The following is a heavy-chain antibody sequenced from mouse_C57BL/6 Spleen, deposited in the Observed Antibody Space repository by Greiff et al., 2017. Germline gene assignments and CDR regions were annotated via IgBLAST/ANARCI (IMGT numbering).Heavy chain of an antibody. V-gene: IGHV1-55*01. D-gene: IGHD1-2*01. CDR3: ASSHCGYRDFDY. Sequence: QVQLQQPGAELVKPGASVKMSCKASGYTFTSYWITWVKQRPGQGLEWIGDIYPGSGSTNYNEKFKSKATLTVDTSSSTAYMQLSSLTSEDSAVYSCASSHCGYRDFDYWGQGTTLTVSS. CDR1: GYTFTSYW. J-gene: IGHJ2*01. CDR2: IYPGSGST.